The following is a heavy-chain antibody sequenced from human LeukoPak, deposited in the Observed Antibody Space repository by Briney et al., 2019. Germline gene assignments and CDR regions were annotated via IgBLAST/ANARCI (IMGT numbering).Heavy chain of an antibody. D-gene: IGHD2-15*01. V-gene: IGHV3-23*01. J-gene: IGHJ4*02. CDR3: AKGATGLRIVGDD. CDR1: GFTFSNYA. CDR2: LTGSGNDA. Sequence: GGSLRLSCAASGFTFSNYAMTWVRQAPGQGLEWVSTLTGSGNDAYYADSVKGRFTISRDNSKNMLYLQMGSLRAEDTAAYYCAKGATGLRIVGDDWGQGTLVTVSS.